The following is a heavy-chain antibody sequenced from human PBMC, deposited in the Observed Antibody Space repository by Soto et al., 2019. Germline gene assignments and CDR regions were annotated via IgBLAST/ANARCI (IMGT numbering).Heavy chain of an antibody. CDR1: GGSISSDDYY. CDR3: ARDLDGLHDDTSGPFPRPG. J-gene: IGHJ1*01. Sequence: LSLTCTVSGGSISSDDYYWSWIRHAPGRGLEWIGYIHSSGSIYYNPSLKSRATMSIDTAGNQFSLKVSSVTVADTAVYYCARDLDGLHDDTSGPFPRPGWGQGTLVTVSA. D-gene: IGHD3-22*01. V-gene: IGHV4-30-4*01. CDR2: IHSSGSI.